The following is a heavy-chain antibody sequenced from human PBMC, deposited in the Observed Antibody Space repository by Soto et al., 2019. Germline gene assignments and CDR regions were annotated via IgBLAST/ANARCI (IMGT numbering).Heavy chain of an antibody. Sequence: GGSLRLSCAASGFTFRSYEMNWVRQAPGKGLEWVSYISRSGSTIYYADSVKGRFTISRDNAKTSLYLQMNSLRAEDTAVYYFAGSFPSTEWGQGTLVTVSS. CDR1: GFTFRSYE. CDR3: AGSFPSTE. CDR2: ISRSGSTI. V-gene: IGHV3-48*03. D-gene: IGHD4-17*01. J-gene: IGHJ4*02.